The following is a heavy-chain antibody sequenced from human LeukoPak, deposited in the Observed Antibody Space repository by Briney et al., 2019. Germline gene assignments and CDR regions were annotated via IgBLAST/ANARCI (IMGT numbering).Heavy chain of an antibody. D-gene: IGHD4-17*01. V-gene: IGHV3-23*01. CDR3: AESPMTRVTTGGFDF. J-gene: IGHJ4*02. CDR2: IRGYDGGLST. Sequence: GGSLRLSCAASGFTFSNYAMFWVRQAPGKGLEWVSAIRGYDGGLSTSYADSVKGRFTISRDNSKNTLYLQMNSLRAEDTAVYYCAESPMTRVTTGGFDFWGQGTLVTVSS. CDR1: GFTFSNYA.